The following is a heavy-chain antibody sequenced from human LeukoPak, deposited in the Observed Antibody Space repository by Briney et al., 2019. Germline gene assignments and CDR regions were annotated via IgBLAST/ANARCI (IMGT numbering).Heavy chain of an antibody. D-gene: IGHD4/OR15-4a*01. V-gene: IGHV3-21*01. CDR2: ISSSSNYI. CDR3: ARDAEDPRLW. Sequence: PGGSLRLSCAASGFTFSSYSMNWVRQAPGKGLEWVSSISSSSNYIYYADSVKGRFTISRDNAKSSLYLQMNSLRAGSTAVYYCARDAEDPRLWWGQGTLVTVSS. J-gene: IGHJ4*02. CDR1: GFTFSSYS.